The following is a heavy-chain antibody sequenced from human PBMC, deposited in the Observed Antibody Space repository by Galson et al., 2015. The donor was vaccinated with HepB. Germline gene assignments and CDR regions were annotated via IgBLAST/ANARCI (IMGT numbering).Heavy chain of an antibody. D-gene: IGHD4-17*01. Sequence: SLRLSCAASGFTFSSYDMHWVRQATGKGLEWVSAIGTAGDTYYPGSVKGRFTISRENAKNSLYLQMNSLRAGDTAVYYCARDGDYDAFDIWGQGTMVTVSS. V-gene: IGHV3-13*01. CDR2: IGTAGDT. J-gene: IGHJ3*02. CDR3: ARDGDYDAFDI. CDR1: GFTFSSYD.